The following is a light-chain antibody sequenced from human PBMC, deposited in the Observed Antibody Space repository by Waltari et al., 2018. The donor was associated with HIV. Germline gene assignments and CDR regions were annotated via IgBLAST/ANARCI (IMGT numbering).Light chain of an antibody. Sequence: DIQMTQSPSTLSASVGDRVTITCRASQSISSWLAWDQQKPGKAPNLLIYKASSLESGVPARFSGSGSETELTLTISSLQAHDFATYYCQQYYLYPITFGHGTRLEIK. CDR3: QQYYLYPIT. CDR2: KAS. J-gene: IGKJ5*01. CDR1: QSISSW. V-gene: IGKV1-5*03.